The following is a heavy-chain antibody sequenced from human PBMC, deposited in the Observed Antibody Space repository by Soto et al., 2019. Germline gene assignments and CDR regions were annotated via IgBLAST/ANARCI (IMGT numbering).Heavy chain of an antibody. CDR2: INHSGST. D-gene: IGHD2-21*01. J-gene: IGHJ4*02. CDR3: ARSHIVPRLFMYPYDY. Sequence: SETLSLTCAVYGGSFSGYYWSWIRQPPGKGLEWIGEINHSGSTNYNPSLKGRVTISVDTSKNQFSLKLSSVTAADTAVYYCARSHIVPRLFMYPYDYWGQGTLVTVSS. V-gene: IGHV4-34*01. CDR1: GGSFSGYY.